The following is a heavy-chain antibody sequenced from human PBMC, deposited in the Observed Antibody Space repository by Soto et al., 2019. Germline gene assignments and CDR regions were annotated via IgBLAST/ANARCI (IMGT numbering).Heavy chain of an antibody. CDR3: ARGRGDTILGGLIIPYGMDV. CDR2: MNPDRRNT. CDR1: GYTFSNYN. V-gene: IGHV1-8*01. Sequence: QVQLVQSGAEVKKPGASVKVSCKASGYTFSNYNINWVRQATGQGLEWMGWMNPDRRNTGYGQKFQGRVAMTRNTPISTAYMELTTLRSEDTAVYYCARGRGDTILGGLIIPYGMDVWGQGTTVTVSS. D-gene: IGHD3-3*01. J-gene: IGHJ6*02.